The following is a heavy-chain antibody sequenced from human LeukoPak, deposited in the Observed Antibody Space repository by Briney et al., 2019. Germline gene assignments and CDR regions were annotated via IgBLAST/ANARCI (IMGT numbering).Heavy chain of an antibody. D-gene: IGHD5-18*01. CDR1: GGSFSGYY. CDR2: INHSGST. V-gene: IGHV4-34*01. CDR3: ARFGYSYAYYYYGMDV. Sequence: MPSETLSLTCAVYGGSFSGYYWSWIRQPPGKGLEWIGEINHSGSTNYNPSLKSRVTISVDTSKNQFSLKLSSVTAADTAVYYCARFGYSYAYYYYGMDVWGQGTTVTVSS. J-gene: IGHJ6*02.